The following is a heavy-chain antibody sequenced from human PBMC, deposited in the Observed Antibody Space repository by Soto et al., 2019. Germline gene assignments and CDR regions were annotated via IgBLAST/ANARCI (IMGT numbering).Heavy chain of an antibody. J-gene: IGHJ4*02. V-gene: IGHV1-69*13. Sequence: SSVKVSCKASGGTFSSYAISWVRQAPGQGLEWMGGIIPIFGTANYAQKFQGRVTITADESTSTAYMELSSLRSEDTAVYYCAREKLYYYGSGSYLVPTYFDYCGQGTLVTVSS. D-gene: IGHD3-10*01. CDR1: GGTFSSYA. CDR3: AREKLYYYGSGSYLVPTYFDY. CDR2: IIPIFGTA.